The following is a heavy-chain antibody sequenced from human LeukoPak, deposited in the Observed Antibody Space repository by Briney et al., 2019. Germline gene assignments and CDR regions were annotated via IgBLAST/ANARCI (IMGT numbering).Heavy chain of an antibody. CDR3: ARSFAHVERYYFDY. CDR1: GYSFISYW. Sequence: GESLKISCQGSGYSFISYWIAWVRQMPGEGLEWMGIIYPGDSDTTYSPSFQGQVTISADKSINTAYLPWRSLKASDTAMYYCARSFAHVERYYFDYWGQGTLVSVSS. CDR2: IYPGDSDT. V-gene: IGHV5-51*01. D-gene: IGHD1-1*01. J-gene: IGHJ4*02.